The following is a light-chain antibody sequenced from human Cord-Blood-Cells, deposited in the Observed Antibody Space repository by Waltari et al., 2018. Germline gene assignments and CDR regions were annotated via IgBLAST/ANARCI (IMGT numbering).Light chain of an antibody. CDR3: QQYNSYST. CDR1: QSISSW. Sequence: DIQMTQSPSTLSASVGDRVTITCRASQSISSWLAWYQQKPGKAPKLLIYDASSLESGVPSRFSGSGSGTEFTLTISSPQPYDFATYYCQQYNSYSTFGQGTKVEIK. J-gene: IGKJ1*01. V-gene: IGKV1-5*01. CDR2: DAS.